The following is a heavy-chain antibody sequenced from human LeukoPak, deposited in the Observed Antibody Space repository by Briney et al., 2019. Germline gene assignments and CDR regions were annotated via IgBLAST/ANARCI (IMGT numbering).Heavy chain of an antibody. J-gene: IGHJ4*02. D-gene: IGHD3-22*01. V-gene: IGHV1-69*05. CDR3: ARVFSPSSYYYDSSGYYYFDY. Sequence: ASVKVSCKASGGTFSSYAISWVRQAPGQGLEWMGGIIPIFGTANYAQKLQGRVTMTTDTSTSTAYMELRSLRSDDTAVYYCARVFSPSSYYYDSSGYYYFDYWGQGTLVTVSS. CDR1: GGTFSSYA. CDR2: IIPIFGTA.